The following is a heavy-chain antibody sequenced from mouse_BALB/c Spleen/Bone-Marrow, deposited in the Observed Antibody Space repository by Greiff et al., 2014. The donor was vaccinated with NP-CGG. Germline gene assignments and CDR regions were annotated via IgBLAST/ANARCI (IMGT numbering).Heavy chain of an antibody. Sequence: VQLKQSGPELVKPGASVKISCKASGYTFTDYNMNWVKQSHGKSLEWIGYIYPYNGGTFYKQKFKSKATLTVNNSSSTANMELRSLTSEDSAVYYCARGAAYGYYLGLAYWGQGTLVTVSA. J-gene: IGHJ3*01. D-gene: IGHD2-3*01. V-gene: IGHV1S29*02. CDR3: ARGAAYGYYLGLAY. CDR2: IYPYNGGT. CDR1: GYTFTDYN.